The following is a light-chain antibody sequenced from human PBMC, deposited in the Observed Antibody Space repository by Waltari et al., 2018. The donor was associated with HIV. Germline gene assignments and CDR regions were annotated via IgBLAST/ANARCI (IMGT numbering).Light chain of an antibody. CDR1: SGSIASGS. CDR2: EDY. CDR3: HSYDTTKQV. Sequence: NFMLTQPHSVSESPGKTVVISCTRSSGSIASGSVQWYQQRPGSSPTTVIYEDYRRPSGPCCRFSGSIDSSSNSASLTISGLETEDEADYYCHSYDTTKQVFGGGTKLTVL. J-gene: IGLJ2*01. V-gene: IGLV6-57*01.